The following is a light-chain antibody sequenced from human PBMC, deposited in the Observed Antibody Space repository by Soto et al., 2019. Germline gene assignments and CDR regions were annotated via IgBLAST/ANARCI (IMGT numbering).Light chain of an antibody. J-gene: IGKJ5*01. CDR3: QQSYSTPN. CDR1: QSISIY. V-gene: IGKV1-39*01. CDR2: AAS. Sequence: DIQMTQSPSSLSASVGDRVTITCRASQSISIYLNWYQQKPGKAPKRLIYAASSLQSGVPSRCSGSASGTDFTLTISSLQPEDFSTYSCQQSYSTPNFGQGTRLEIK.